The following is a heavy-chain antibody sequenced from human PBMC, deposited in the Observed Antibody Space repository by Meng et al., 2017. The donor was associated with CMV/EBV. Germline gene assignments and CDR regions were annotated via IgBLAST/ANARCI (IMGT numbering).Heavy chain of an antibody. J-gene: IGHJ4*02. CDR3: ARGGIAARLCDY. D-gene: IGHD6-6*01. V-gene: IGHV3-30*04. CDR2: ISYDGSNK. CDR1: GFTFSSYA. Sequence: GGSLRLSCAASGFTFSSYAMHWVRQAPGKGLEWVAVISYDGSNKYYADSVKGRFTISRDNSKNTLYLQMNSLRAEDTAVYYCARGGIAARLCDYWGQGTLVTVSS.